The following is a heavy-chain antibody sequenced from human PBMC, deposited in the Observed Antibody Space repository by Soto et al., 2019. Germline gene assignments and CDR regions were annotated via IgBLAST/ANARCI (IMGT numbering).Heavy chain of an antibody. CDR3: AVGESRGEDDEYFQH. Sequence: QVQLVESGGGVVQPGRSLRLSCAASGFTFSTYDMHWVRQAPGKGLEWVAVILFDGSNKYYADSVKGRFTISRDSSKNTLYLQMTSPRAEDTAVDYVAVGESRGEDDEYFQHWGQGTLVTVAS. CDR2: ILFDGSNK. D-gene: IGHD3-22*01. V-gene: IGHV3-33*01. CDR1: GFTFSTYD. J-gene: IGHJ1*01.